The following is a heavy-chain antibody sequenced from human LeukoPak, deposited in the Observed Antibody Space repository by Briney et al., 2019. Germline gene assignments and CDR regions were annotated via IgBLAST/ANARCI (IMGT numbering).Heavy chain of an antibody. Sequence: GGALRLSCAASGFTFSSYSMNWVRQAPGKGLEWVSYISSSSSTIYYADSVKGRFTISRDNAKNSLYLQMNSLRDEDTAVYYCARASYYDFWSGYSSDYYYYMDVWGKGTTVTVSS. CDR1: GFTFSSYS. V-gene: IGHV3-48*02. D-gene: IGHD3-3*01. CDR3: ARASYYDFWSGYSSDYYYYMDV. J-gene: IGHJ6*03. CDR2: ISSSSSTI.